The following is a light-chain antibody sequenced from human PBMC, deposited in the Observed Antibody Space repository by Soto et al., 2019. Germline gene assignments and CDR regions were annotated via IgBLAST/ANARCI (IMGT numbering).Light chain of an antibody. V-gene: IGKV1-6*01. CDR3: LQDYNYPWT. CDR2: AAS. Sequence: AIQMTQSPSSLSASVGDRVNITCRASQDIRNDLGWYQEKVGQAPKLLIYAASNLQSGVPSRFSGSGSGTDFTLTISSLLPEDFATYYCLQDYNYPWTFGQGTNVEI. CDR1: QDIRND. J-gene: IGKJ1*01.